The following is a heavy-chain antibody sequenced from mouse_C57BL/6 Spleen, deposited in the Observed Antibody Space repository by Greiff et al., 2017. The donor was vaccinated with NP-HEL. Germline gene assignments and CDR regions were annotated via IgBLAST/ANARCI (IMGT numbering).Heavy chain of an antibody. J-gene: IGHJ4*01. CDR1: GYSITSGYD. V-gene: IGHV3-1*01. CDR2: ISYSGST. Sequence: EVQLQQSGPGMVKPSQSLSLTCTVTGYSITSGYDWHWIRHFPGNKLEWMGYISYSGSTNYNPSLKSRISITHDTSKNHFFLKLNSVTTEDTATYYCARGVTTVVAGAMDYWGQGTSVTVSS. D-gene: IGHD1-1*01. CDR3: ARGVTTVVAGAMDY.